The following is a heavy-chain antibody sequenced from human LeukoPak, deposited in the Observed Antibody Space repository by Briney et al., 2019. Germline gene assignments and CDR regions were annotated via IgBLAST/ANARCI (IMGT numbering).Heavy chain of an antibody. Sequence: QPGGSLRLSCAASGFTFSSYEMNWVRQAPGKGLEWVSYISSSGSTIYYADSVKGRFTISRDNAKNSLYLQMNSLRAEDTAVYYCARGGYYDSSGYSNWFDPWGQGTLVTVSS. CDR1: GFTFSSYE. CDR2: ISSSGSTI. V-gene: IGHV3-48*03. J-gene: IGHJ5*02. D-gene: IGHD3-22*01. CDR3: ARGGYYDSSGYSNWFDP.